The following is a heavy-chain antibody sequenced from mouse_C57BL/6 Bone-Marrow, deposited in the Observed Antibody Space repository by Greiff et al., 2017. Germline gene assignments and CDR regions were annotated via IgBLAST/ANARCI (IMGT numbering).Heavy chain of an antibody. CDR2: ISDGGSYT. CDR1: GFTFSSYA. Sequence: EVKLMESGGGLVKPGGSLKLSCAASGFTFSSYAMSWVRQTPEKRLEWVATISDGGSYTYYPDNVKGRFTISRDNAKNNLYLQMSHLKSEDTAMYYCASPLLLRSSWFADWGKGTLVTVSA. V-gene: IGHV5-4*03. D-gene: IGHD1-1*01. CDR3: ASPLLLRSSWFAD. J-gene: IGHJ3*01.